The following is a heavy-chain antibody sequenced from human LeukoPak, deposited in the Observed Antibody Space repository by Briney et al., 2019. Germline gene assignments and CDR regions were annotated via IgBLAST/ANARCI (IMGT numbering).Heavy chain of an antibody. V-gene: IGHV3-7*01. Sequence: PGGSLRLSCAASGFLFSSYGMHWVRQAPGKGLEWVANIKEDGSEKYYVDSVKGRFTISRDNAKNSLYLQMNSLRAEDTAVYYCARDRWGYSYGGDWGQGTLVTVSS. CDR1: GFLFSSYG. J-gene: IGHJ4*02. CDR3: ARDRWGYSYGGD. CDR2: IKEDGSEK. D-gene: IGHD5-18*01.